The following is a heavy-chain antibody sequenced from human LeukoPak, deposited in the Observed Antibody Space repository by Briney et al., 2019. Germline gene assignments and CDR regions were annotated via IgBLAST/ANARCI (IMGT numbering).Heavy chain of an antibody. D-gene: IGHD3-9*01. V-gene: IGHV3-30*19. CDR3: ARSQLRYFDWLPRPYDAFDI. CDR2: ISYDGSNK. J-gene: IGHJ3*02. Sequence: GGSLRLSCAASGLTFSSYGMHWVRQAPGKGLEWVAVISYDGSNKYYADSVKGRFTISRDNSKNTLYLQMNSLRAEDTAVYYCARSQLRYFDWLPRPYDAFDIWGQGTMVTVSS. CDR1: GLTFSSYG.